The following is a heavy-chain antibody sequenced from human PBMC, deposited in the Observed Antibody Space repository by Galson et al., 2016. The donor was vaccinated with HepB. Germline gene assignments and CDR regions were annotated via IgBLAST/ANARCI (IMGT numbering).Heavy chain of an antibody. D-gene: IGHD5-18*01. CDR2: IKGDGSKI. V-gene: IGHV3-7*01. CDR3: ARDPRGPQVWATYFDY. J-gene: IGHJ4*02. CDR1: EFTFSSYW. Sequence: SLRLSCAASEFTFSSYWMTWVRQAPGKGLEWIANIKGDGSKIQYVDYVRGRFTISRDNAKNSLYLQMNSLRAEDTAVYYCARDPRGPQVWATYFDYWGQGTLVTVSS.